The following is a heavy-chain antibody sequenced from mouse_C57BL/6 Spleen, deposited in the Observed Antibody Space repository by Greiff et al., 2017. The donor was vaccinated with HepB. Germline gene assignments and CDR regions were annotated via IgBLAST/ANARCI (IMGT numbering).Heavy chain of an antibody. CDR1: GYTFTSYW. J-gene: IGHJ4*01. CDR2: IYPGSGST. Sequence: QVQLQQPGAELVKPGASVKMSCKASGYTFTSYWITWVKQRPGQGLEWIGDIYPGSGSTNYNEKFKSKATLTVDTSSSTAYMQLSSLTSEDSAVYYCARSYYSQIEIVAMYYWGHGPSVTVSS. CDR3: ARSYYSQIEIVAMYY. D-gene: IGHD2-12*01. V-gene: IGHV1-55*01.